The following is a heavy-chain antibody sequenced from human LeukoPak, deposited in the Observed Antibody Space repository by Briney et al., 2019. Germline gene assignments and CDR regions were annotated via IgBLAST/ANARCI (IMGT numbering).Heavy chain of an antibody. Sequence: PSETLSLTCALSTVSGSSGNWWSWVRQPPGKGLEWIGEVHKTGKTNYNPSLKTRVTISIDASKNQLSRELTSVTAADAAVYYCARELLGAPTPGAYWGQGTRVTVSS. J-gene: IGHJ4*02. CDR2: VHKTGKT. V-gene: IGHV4-4*02. D-gene: IGHD7-27*01. CDR1: TVSGSSGNW. CDR3: ARELLGAPTPGAY.